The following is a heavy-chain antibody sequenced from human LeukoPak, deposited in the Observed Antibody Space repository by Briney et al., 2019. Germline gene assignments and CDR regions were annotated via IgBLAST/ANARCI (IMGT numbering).Heavy chain of an antibody. V-gene: IGHV4-39*01. CDR1: GGSISSSSYY. CDR2: IYYSGST. Sequence: SETLSLTCTVSGGSISSSSYYWGWIRQPPGKGLEWIGSIYYSGSTYYNPSLKSRVTISVDTSKNQFSLKLSSVTAADTAVYYCANLLGNSSDYWGQGTLVTGSS. J-gene: IGHJ4*02. D-gene: IGHD2-8*02. CDR3: ANLLGNSSDY.